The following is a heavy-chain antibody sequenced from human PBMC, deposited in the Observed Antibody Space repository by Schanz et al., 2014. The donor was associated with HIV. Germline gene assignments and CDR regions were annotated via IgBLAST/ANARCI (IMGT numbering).Heavy chain of an antibody. CDR2: IIPIFGTT. Sequence: QVHLVQSGAEVKKPGSSVKVSCKPSGGTFSTYAVSWVRQAPGQGLVWVGGIIPIFGTTDYAQSFQGRVTITADESTTTVYMELSSLRSEDTAVYYCVRGVIYYDSGSYYNYFDYWGQGTLVTVSS. V-gene: IGHV1-69*01. CDR1: GGTFSTYA. J-gene: IGHJ4*02. D-gene: IGHD3-10*01. CDR3: VRGVIYYDSGSYYNYFDY.